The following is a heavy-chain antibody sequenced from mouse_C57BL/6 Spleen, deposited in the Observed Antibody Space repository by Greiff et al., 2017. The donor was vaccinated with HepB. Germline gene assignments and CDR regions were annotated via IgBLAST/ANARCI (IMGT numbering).Heavy chain of an antibody. V-gene: IGHV1-26*01. CDR1: GYKFTDYY. J-gene: IGHJ3*01. CDR3: ARNDFFAY. Sequence: VQLQQSGPELVKPGASVKISCKASGYKFTDYYMNWVKQSHGKSLEWIGDINPNNGGTSYNQKFKGKATLTVDKSSSTAYMELRSLTSEDSAVYYCARNDFFAYWGQGTLVTVSA. CDR2: INPNNGGT. D-gene: IGHD2-4*01.